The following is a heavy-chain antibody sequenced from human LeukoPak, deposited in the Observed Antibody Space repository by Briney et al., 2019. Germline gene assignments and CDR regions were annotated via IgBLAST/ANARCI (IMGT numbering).Heavy chain of an antibody. V-gene: IGHV3-20*04. Sequence: PGGSLRLSCAASGFTFSRYWMSWVRQAPGKGLEWVSGINWNGGSTGYADSVKGRFTISRDNAKNSLYLQMNSLRAEDTALYYCARESYGERLYGNAFDIWGQGTMVTVSS. CDR1: GFTFSRYW. D-gene: IGHD3-16*01. CDR2: INWNGGST. J-gene: IGHJ3*02. CDR3: ARESYGERLYGNAFDI.